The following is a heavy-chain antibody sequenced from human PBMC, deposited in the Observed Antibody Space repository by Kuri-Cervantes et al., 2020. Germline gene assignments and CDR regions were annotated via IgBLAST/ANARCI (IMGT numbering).Heavy chain of an antibody. D-gene: IGHD2-15*01. CDR1: GYTFTGYY. CDR3: ARDQWSSVLTLCDY. CDR2: INPNSGGT. J-gene: IGHJ4*01. V-gene: IGHV1-2*04. Sequence: ASVKVSCKASGYTFTGYYMHWVRQAPGQGLEWMGWINPNSGGTNYAQKFQGWVTMTRDTSISTAYMELSRLRSDDTAVYYCARDQWSSVLTLCDYWGHGTLVTVSS.